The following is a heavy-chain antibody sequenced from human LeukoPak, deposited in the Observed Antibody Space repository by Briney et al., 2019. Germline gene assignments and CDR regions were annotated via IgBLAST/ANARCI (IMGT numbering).Heavy chain of an antibody. D-gene: IGHD4-17*01. V-gene: IGHV1-8*01. CDR2: MNPNSGNT. CDR1: GYTFTSYD. J-gene: IGHJ2*01. Sequence: GASVKVSCKASGYTFTSYDINWVRQATGQGLEWMGWMNPNSGNTGYAQKFQGRVTMTRNTSISTAYMELSSLRSEDTAVYYCARFYGDYEGFDLWGRGTLVTVSS. CDR3: ARFYGDYEGFDL.